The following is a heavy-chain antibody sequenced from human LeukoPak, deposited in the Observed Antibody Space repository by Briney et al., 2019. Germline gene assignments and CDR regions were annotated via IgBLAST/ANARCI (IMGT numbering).Heavy chain of an antibody. D-gene: IGHD4-17*01. V-gene: IGHV4-30-4*01. CDR2: IYYSGST. CDR3: AREATVTTAYYGMDV. Sequence: PSETLSLTCTVSGGSISSDDYYWSWIRQPPGKGLEWIGYIYYSGSTYYNSSLKSRVTISVDTSKNQFSLKLSSVTAADTAVYYCAREATVTTAYYGMDVWGQGTTVTVSS. CDR1: GGSISSDDYY. J-gene: IGHJ6*02.